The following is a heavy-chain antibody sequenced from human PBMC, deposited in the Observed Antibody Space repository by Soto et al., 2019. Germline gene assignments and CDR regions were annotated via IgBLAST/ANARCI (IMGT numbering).Heavy chain of an antibody. CDR3: AHRRRAAGGYFFDY. D-gene: IGHD6-25*01. CDR1: GFSLSTSGVG. J-gene: IGHJ4*02. V-gene: IGHV2-5*02. CDR2: IYWDDDK. Sequence: QITLKESGPTLVKPTQTLTLTCTFSGFSLSTSGVGVGWIRQPPGKALEWLALIYWDDDKRYSPSLKSRLTITKDTSXNQVVLTMXXMXXMDTATYYCAHRRRAAGGYFFDYWGQGTLVTVSS.